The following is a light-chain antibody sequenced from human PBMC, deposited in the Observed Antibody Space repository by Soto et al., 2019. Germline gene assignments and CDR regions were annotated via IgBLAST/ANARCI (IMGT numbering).Light chain of an antibody. CDR1: QGISDD. Sequence: AIQMTQSPPSLSASVGDRVTITSRASQGISDDLGWSQQKPGKAPKVLIYAASSLESGVPSRFSGSGSGTDFTLTISSLQPEDFATYYCLQDYNYPRTFGQGTKVEIK. CDR3: LQDYNYPRT. V-gene: IGKV1-6*01. CDR2: AAS. J-gene: IGKJ1*01.